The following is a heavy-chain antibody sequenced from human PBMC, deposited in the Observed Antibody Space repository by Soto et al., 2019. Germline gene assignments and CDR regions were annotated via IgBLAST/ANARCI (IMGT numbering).Heavy chain of an antibody. Sequence: QVQLVQSGAEVKKPGASVKVSCKASGYTFTSYGISWVRQAPGQGLEWMGWISSYNGNTNYAQKLQGRVTMTTDTSTSTAYMELRRLRSDDTAMDYCARGRVGARVVPRWFDPWGQGTLVAASS. V-gene: IGHV1-18*01. D-gene: IGHD2-21*01. CDR3: ARGRVGARVVPRWFDP. J-gene: IGHJ5*02. CDR2: ISSYNGNT. CDR1: GYTFTSYG.